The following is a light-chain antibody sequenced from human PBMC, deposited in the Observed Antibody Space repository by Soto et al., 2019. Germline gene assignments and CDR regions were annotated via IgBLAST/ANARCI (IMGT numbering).Light chain of an antibody. V-gene: IGLV2-14*03. CDR3: SSYTSRITLK. CDR2: DVA. CDR1: SSDVGGSNF. J-gene: IGLJ2*01. Sequence: QSVLTQPASVSASPGQSITISCTGTSSDVGGSNFVSWYQQHPGKPPKLIIYDVATRPSGVSNRFSGSKSGSTASLTISGLQADDEADYYCSSYTSRITLKFGGGTKLTVL.